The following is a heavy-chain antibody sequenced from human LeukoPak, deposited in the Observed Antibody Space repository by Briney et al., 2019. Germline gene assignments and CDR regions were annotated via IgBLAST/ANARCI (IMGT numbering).Heavy chain of an antibody. CDR3: TTVFGGD. CDR2: VKTIYDGETI. Sequence: GGSLRLSCVGSGFPFSTGWMSWVRQAPGEGLEWVGRVKTIYDGETIDYAAPVKGRFTISRDDSQATLYLQMNSLKTEDTGIYYCTTVFGGDWGQGTLVTVSS. V-gene: IGHV3-15*01. CDR1: GFPFSTGW. J-gene: IGHJ4*02. D-gene: IGHD3-10*02.